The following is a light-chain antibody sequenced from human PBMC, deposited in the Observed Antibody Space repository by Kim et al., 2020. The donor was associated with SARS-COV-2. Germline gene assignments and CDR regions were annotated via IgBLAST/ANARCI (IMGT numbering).Light chain of an antibody. CDR3: QTGDTGIRV. CDR1: SGHTNYA. Sequence: SVKLTCTLTSGHTNYAIAWHQQQPEKGPRYLMRVNSDGSHTMGDGVPDRFSGSSSGAERYLTISSLQSDDEADYYCQTGDTGIRVFGGGTKLTV. V-gene: IGLV4-69*01. CDR2: VNSDGSH. J-gene: IGLJ3*02.